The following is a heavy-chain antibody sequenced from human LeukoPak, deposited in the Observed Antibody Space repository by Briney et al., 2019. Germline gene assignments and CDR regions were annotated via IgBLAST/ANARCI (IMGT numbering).Heavy chain of an antibody. CDR2: ISSSSSYI. Sequence: GGSLRLSCAASGFTFSSYSMNWVRQAPGKGLEWVSSISSSSSYIYYADSVKGRFTISRDNAKNSLYLQMNSLRAEDTAVYYCARDLSEYYGSGALFDYWGQGTLVTVSS. D-gene: IGHD3-10*01. CDR3: ARDLSEYYGSGALFDY. CDR1: GFTFSSYS. J-gene: IGHJ4*02. V-gene: IGHV3-21*04.